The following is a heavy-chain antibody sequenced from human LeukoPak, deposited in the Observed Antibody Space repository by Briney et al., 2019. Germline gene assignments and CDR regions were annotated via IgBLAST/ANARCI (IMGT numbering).Heavy chain of an antibody. J-gene: IGHJ4*02. D-gene: IGHD1-26*01. V-gene: IGHV3-23*01. CDR1: GFTFSSYE. CDR2: INNSGGST. Sequence: GSLRLSCAASGFTFSSYEMNWVRQAPGKGLEWVSGINNSGGSTYYADSVKGRFTISRDNSENTLYLQMNSLRAEDTAVYYCARRRDSGSLQHFDYWGQGTLVSVSS. CDR3: ARRRDSGSLQHFDY.